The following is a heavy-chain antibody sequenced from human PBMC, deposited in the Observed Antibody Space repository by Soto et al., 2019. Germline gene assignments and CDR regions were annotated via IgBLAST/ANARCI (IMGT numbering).Heavy chain of an antibody. Sequence: EVQVVESGGGLVQPGRSLRLSCAASGFSFDDYAMHWVRQAPGKGLEWVSGISWNSGTIGYAVSVKGRFTISRDNAKNSLYLQRNSLRAEDPPLYYCAKSTGRTSNGMGVWGQGTTVTVSS. D-gene: IGHD2-2*01. V-gene: IGHV3-9*01. CDR2: ISWNSGTI. CDR3: AKSTGRTSNGMGV. J-gene: IGHJ6*02. CDR1: GFSFDDYA.